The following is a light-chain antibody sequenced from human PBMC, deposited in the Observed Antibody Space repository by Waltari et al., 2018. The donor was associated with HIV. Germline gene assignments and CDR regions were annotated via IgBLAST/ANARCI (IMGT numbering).Light chain of an antibody. CDR1: PSFLYSSSIKNY. CDR3: QQYYSLPFT. J-gene: IGKJ3*01. V-gene: IGKV4-1*01. Sequence: DILMIQSPDSLVESLGESATIKCKSIPSFLYSSSIKNYLAWYQQKPGQSPKLLIYWASTRESGVPDRFSGGGSGTDFTLTISSLQAEDVAVYYCQQYYSLPFTFGPGTKVDIK. CDR2: WAS.